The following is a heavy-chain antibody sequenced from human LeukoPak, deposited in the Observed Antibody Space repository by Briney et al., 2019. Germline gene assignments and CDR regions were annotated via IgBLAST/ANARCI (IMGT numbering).Heavy chain of an antibody. D-gene: IGHD3-3*01. CDR3: ARTRPSQKQYYDFWSGYSSIWFDP. CDR2: INPNNVAT. V-gene: IGHV1-2*02. J-gene: IGHJ5*02. Sequence: ASVKVSCKASGYTSTAYFMTWVRQAPGQGLEWRGWINPNNVATNYAQKFQGRVTMTRGTSISTAYMELSRLRSDDTAVYYCARTRPSQKQYYDFWSGYSSIWFDPWGQGTLVTVSS. CDR1: GYTSTAYF.